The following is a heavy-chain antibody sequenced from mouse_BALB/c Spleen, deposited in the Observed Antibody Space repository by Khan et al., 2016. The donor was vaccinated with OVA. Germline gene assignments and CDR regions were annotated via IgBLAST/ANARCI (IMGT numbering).Heavy chain of an antibody. Sequence: EVELVESGPGLVKPSQSLSLTCTVTGYSITSEYTWNWIRQFPGNKLEWMGFISYSGNTRYNPSLKSRISITRDTSKNQFFLQLNSVTSEYTDTYYCTRKDYYDYDPFPYWGQETLVTVSA. V-gene: IGHV3-2*02. CDR3: TRKDYYDYDPFPY. D-gene: IGHD2-4*01. CDR1: GYSITSEYT. CDR2: ISYSGNT. J-gene: IGHJ3*01.